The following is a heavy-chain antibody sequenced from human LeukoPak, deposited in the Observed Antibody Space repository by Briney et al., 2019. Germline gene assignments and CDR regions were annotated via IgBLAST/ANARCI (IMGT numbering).Heavy chain of an antibody. V-gene: IGHV3-7*01. CDR2: IKEDGSEK. J-gene: IGHJ5*02. CDR3: ARELNGAFDP. D-gene: IGHD1-1*01. Sequence: GGSLRLSCAASGITLSSYWMTWVRQAPGKGLEWVANIKEDGSEKYYVDSVKGRFTISRDNAKNSLYLQMNSLRAEDTAVYYCARELNGAFDPWGQGTLVTVSS. CDR1: GITLSSYW.